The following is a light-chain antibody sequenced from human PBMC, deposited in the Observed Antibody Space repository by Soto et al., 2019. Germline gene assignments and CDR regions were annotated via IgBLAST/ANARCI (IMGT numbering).Light chain of an antibody. J-gene: IGKJ1*01. V-gene: IGKV1-5*03. CDR1: QTISSW. CDR3: QHYNSYSEA. CDR2: KAS. Sequence: DIQMTQSPSTLSGSVGDRVTITCRASQTISSWLAWYQQKPGKAPKLLIYKASTLKSGVPSRFSGSGSGTEFTLTISGLQPDDFAAYYCQHYNSYSEAFGHGTKVELK.